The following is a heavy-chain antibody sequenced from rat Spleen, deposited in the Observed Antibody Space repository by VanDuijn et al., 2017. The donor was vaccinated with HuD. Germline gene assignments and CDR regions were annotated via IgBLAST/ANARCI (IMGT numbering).Heavy chain of an antibody. D-gene: IGHD1-11*01. Sequence: EIQLQESGPGLVKPSQSLSLTCSVTGYTITSGYDWSWIRKFPGNKMEWMGYISYSGSTNYNPSLKSRISITRDTSKNQFFLQLNSVTTEDTATYDCAPKGRAGSLAYWGQGTLVTVSS. V-gene: IGHV3-4*01. CDR3: APKGRAGSLAY. J-gene: IGHJ3*01. CDR2: ISYSGST. CDR1: GYTITSGY.